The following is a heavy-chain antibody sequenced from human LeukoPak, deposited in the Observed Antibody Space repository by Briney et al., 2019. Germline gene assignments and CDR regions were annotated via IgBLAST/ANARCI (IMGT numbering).Heavy chain of an antibody. V-gene: IGHV3-43D*04. D-gene: IGHD1-26*01. Sequence: PGGSLRLSCAASGFTFDDYGMHWVRQPPGKGLEWVSLISWDGGTTYYADPGKGRFTISRDNSKNSLYLQMNSLRAEDTALYYCAKKGEGYYFDYWGQGTLVTVSS. CDR2: ISWDGGTT. CDR3: AKKGEGYYFDY. J-gene: IGHJ4*02. CDR1: GFTFDDYG.